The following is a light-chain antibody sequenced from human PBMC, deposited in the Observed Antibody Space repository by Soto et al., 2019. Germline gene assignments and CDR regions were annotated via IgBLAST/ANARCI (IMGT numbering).Light chain of an antibody. J-gene: IGKJ2*01. CDR3: QQRSNWAYT. CDR1: QSVSSY. Sequence: EIVLTQSPATLSLSPGERAALSCRASQSVSSYLAWYQQKSGQAPRLLIYDASNRATGIPARFSGSGSGTYFTLTISSLEPEDFAVYYCQQRSNWAYTFGQGTKLEIK. CDR2: DAS. V-gene: IGKV3-11*01.